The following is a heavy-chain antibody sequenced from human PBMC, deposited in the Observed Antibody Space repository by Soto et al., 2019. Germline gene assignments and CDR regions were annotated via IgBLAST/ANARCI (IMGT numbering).Heavy chain of an antibody. V-gene: IGHV4-4*07. CDR3: AKRYDFWSGRWYGLGV. Sequence: QVQLQESGPGLVKPSETLSLSCGVSGGSISQYYWSWIRQPAGKGLEWIGRIYSGGSTNYNPSLESRVTMSVDKSKNQFSLKVTSVTAADTGVYYCAKRYDFWSGRWYGLGVWGQGTTVTVSS. J-gene: IGHJ6*02. CDR2: IYSGGST. CDR1: GGSISQYY. D-gene: IGHD3-3*01.